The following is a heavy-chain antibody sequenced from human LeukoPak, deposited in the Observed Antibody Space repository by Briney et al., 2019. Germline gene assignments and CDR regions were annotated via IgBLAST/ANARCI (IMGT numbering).Heavy chain of an antibody. CDR3: ATKPVAAAQSYYYYYYMHV. CDR1: GFTFDDYA. D-gene: IGHD2-15*01. Sequence: GGSLRLSCAASGFTFDDYAMHWVRQAPGKGLEWVSLISGDGGSTYYADSVKGRFTISRDNSKNSLYLQMNSLRTEDTALYYCATKPVAAAQSYYYYYYMHVWGKGTTVPVSS. V-gene: IGHV3-43*02. J-gene: IGHJ6*03. CDR2: ISGDGGST.